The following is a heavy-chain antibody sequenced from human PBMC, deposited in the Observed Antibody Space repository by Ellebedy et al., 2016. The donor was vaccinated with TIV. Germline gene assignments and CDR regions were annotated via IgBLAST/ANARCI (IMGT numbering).Heavy chain of an antibody. D-gene: IGHD4/OR15-4a*01. CDR1: GYTFISYG. Sequence: ASVKVSCKASGYTFISYGISWVRQAPGQGLEWMGWINPDSGGTNFPQKFQGRVTMTRDNSVNTAYMELSRLQSDDTAMYYCARVLRATSGMDVWGQGTTVTVS. J-gene: IGHJ6*02. CDR3: ARVLRATSGMDV. CDR2: INPDSGGT. V-gene: IGHV1-2*02.